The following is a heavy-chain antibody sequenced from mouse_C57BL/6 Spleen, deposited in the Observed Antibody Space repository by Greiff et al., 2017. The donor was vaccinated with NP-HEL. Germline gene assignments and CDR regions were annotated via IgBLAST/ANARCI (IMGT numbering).Heavy chain of an antibody. J-gene: IGHJ3*01. CDR1: GFTFSSYG. Sequence: EVQRVESGGDLVKPGGSLKLSCAASGFTFSSYGMSWVRQTPDNRLEWVATISSGGSYTYYPDSVKGRFTISRDNAKNTLYLQLRSLKSEDTAMYYCARQGYGNYETWFAYWGQGTLVSVAA. CDR2: ISSGGSYT. D-gene: IGHD2-1*01. CDR3: ARQGYGNYETWFAY. V-gene: IGHV5-6*01.